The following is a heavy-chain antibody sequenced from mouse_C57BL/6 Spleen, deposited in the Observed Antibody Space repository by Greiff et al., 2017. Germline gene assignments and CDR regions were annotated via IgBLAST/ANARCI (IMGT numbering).Heavy chain of an antibody. CDR2: INPNNGGT. CDR3: ARLRVSSTIDY. J-gene: IGHJ2*01. V-gene: IGHV1-26*01. Sequence: EVQLQQSGPELVKPGASVKISCKASGYTFTDYYMNWVKQSHGKSLEWIGDINPNNGGTSYNQKFKGKATLTVDKSSSTAYMELRSLTSEDSAVYYCARLRVSSTIDYWGQGTTLTVSS. CDR1: GYTFTDYY. D-gene: IGHD2-1*01.